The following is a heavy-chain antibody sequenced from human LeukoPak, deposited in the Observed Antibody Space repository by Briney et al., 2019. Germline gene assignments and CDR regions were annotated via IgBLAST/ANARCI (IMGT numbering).Heavy chain of an antibody. CDR1: GFTFSSYS. CDR2: ISSSSSYI. J-gene: IGHJ4*02. D-gene: IGHD3-3*02. Sequence: GGSLRLSCAASGFTFSSYSMNWVRQAPGKGLGWVSSISSSSSYIYYADSVKGRFTISRDNAKNSLYLQMNSLRAEDTAVYYCAREGYEHRYFDYWGQGTLVTVSS. CDR3: AREGYEHRYFDY. V-gene: IGHV3-21*01.